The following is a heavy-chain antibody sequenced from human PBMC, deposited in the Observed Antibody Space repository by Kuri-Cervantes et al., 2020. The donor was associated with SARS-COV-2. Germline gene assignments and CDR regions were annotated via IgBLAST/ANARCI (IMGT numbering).Heavy chain of an antibody. CDR1: GFTFSSYA. Sequence: GESLKISCAASGFTFSSYAMHWVRQAPGKGLEWVADISYDGSNKYYADSVKGRFTISRDNSKNTLYLQMNSLRAEDTAVYYCARDHRIAVAALDYWGQGTLVTVSS. V-gene: IGHV3-30-3*01. CDR2: ISYDGSNK. CDR3: ARDHRIAVAALDY. J-gene: IGHJ4*02. D-gene: IGHD6-19*01.